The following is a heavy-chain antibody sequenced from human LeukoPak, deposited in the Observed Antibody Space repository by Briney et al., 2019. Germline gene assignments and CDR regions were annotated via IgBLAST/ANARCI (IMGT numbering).Heavy chain of an antibody. Sequence: SETLSLTCAVYGGSFSGNYWSWIRQPPGKGLEWIGEINYSGSPNYNPSVKSRVTISVDTSKNQFSLKLSSVTAADTAVYYCARHPDFWSGHDFDYWGQGTLVTVSS. D-gene: IGHD3-3*01. V-gene: IGHV4-34*01. J-gene: IGHJ4*02. CDR3: ARHPDFWSGHDFDY. CDR2: INYSGSP. CDR1: GGSFSGNY.